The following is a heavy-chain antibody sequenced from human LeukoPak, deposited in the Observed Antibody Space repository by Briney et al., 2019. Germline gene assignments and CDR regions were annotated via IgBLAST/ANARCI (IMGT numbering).Heavy chain of an antibody. CDR2: FSTRSNTI. D-gene: IGHD4-17*01. J-gene: IGHJ4*02. CDR3: ARDQDYGFDY. Sequence: RGSLRLSCAASGFTFSSYSMNWVRQAPGKGLEWVSYFSTRSNTISYAASVKGRFAISRDNTKNSLYLRMNSLRDEDTAVYYCARDQDYGFDYWGQGTLVTVSS. CDR1: GFTFSSYS. V-gene: IGHV3-48*02.